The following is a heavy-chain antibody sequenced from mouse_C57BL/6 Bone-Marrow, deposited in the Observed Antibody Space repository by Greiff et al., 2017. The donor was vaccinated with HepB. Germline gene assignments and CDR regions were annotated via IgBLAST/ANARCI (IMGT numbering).Heavy chain of an antibody. D-gene: IGHD1-1*01. V-gene: IGHV2-2*01. CDR3: ARLLLRDAY. J-gene: IGHJ3*01. Sequence: VQLQQSGPGLVQPSQSLSITCTVSGFSLTSYGVHWVRQSPGKGLEWLGVIWSGGSTDYNAAFISRLSISKDNSKSQVFFKMNSLQADDTAIYYCARLLLRDAYWGQGTLVTVSA. CDR1: GFSLTSYG. CDR2: IWSGGST.